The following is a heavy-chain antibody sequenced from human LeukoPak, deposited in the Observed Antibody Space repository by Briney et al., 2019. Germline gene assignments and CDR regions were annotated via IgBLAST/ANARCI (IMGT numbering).Heavy chain of an antibody. J-gene: IGHJ4*02. CDR3: ARHWGGGYDWGFDY. Sequence: SETLSLTCTVSGGSISSYYWSWIRQPPGKGLEWIGYIYTSGSTNYNPSLKSRVTISVDTSKNQFSLKLSSVTAADTAVYYCARHWGGGYDWGFDYWGREPWSPSPQ. CDR1: GGSISSYY. V-gene: IGHV4-4*09. D-gene: IGHD5-12*01. CDR2: IYTSGST.